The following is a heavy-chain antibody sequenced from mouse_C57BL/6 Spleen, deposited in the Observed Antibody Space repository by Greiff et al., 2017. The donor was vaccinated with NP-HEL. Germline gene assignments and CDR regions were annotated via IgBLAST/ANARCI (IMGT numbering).Heavy chain of an antibody. Sequence: VQLQQSGAELMKPGASVKLSCKATGYTFTGYWIEWVKQRPGHGLEWIGEILPGSGSTNYNEKFKGKATFTADTSSNTAYVQLSSLTTEDSAIYYCVQAGTIADGLSGVWGTGTTVTVSS. CDR3: VQAGTIADGLSGV. V-gene: IGHV1-9*01. D-gene: IGHD2-3*01. CDR2: ILPGSGST. J-gene: IGHJ1*03. CDR1: GYTFTGYW.